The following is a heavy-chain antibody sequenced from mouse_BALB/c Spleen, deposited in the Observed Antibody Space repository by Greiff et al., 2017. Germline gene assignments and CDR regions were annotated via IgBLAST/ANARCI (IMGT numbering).Heavy chain of an antibody. V-gene: IGHV5-6-5*01. CDR2: ISSGGST. D-gene: IGHD2-2*01. CDR3: ARVHGSWFAY. CDR1: GFTFSSYA. Sequence: VQLKESGGGLVKPGGSLKLSCAASGFTFSSYAMSWVRQTPEKRLEWVASISSGGSTYYPDSVKGRFTISRDNARNILYLQMSSLRSEDTAMYYCARVHGSWFAYWGQGTLVTVSA. J-gene: IGHJ3*01.